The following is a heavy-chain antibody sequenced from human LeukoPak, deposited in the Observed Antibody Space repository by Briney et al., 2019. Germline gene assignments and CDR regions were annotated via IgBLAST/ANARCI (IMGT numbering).Heavy chain of an antibody. D-gene: IGHD2-15*01. CDR1: GGSISDYY. V-gene: IGHV4-59*08. Sequence: PSETLSLTCTVSGGSISDYYWSWIRQPPGKGLEYIGHIYYSGSTNYNPSLKSRVTILVDTSKNQFSLRLSSVTAADTALYYCARRGYCSGGSCYSFDYWGQGTLVTVSS. J-gene: IGHJ4*02. CDR2: IYYSGST. CDR3: ARRGYCSGGSCYSFDY.